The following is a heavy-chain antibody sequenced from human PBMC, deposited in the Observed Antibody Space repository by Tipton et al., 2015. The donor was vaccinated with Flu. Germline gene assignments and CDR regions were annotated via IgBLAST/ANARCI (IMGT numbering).Heavy chain of an antibody. J-gene: IGHJ1*01. V-gene: IGHV4-39*07. Sequence: TLSLTCTVSGGSISSSDYYWGWSRQPPGKGLDWIGTIYYSGSTYYKPSLKSRVTISLDTSKNQFSLKLTSVTAADTAVYYCASYGSGRGYFQHWGQGTLVIVSS. CDR3: ASYGSGRGYFQH. D-gene: IGHD3-10*01. CDR1: GGSISSSDYY. CDR2: IYYSGST.